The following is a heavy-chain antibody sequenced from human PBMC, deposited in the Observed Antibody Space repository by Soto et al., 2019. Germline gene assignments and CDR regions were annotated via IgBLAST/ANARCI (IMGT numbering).Heavy chain of an antibody. CDR2: IDPRDSYT. V-gene: IGHV5-10-1*01. D-gene: IGHD6-13*01. CDR1: GYSFTSYL. CDR3: TRLQAAAGDNDLTLDY. J-gene: IGHJ4*02. Sequence: VQLVQSGAEVKKPGESLRISCKGSGYSFTSYLIRWVRQMPGKGLAWMGRIDPRDSYTNYSPSFQVHVTISADKSISTAYLQWSRLKASDTALYYCTRLQAAAGDNDLTLDYGGKGTRVTVSP.